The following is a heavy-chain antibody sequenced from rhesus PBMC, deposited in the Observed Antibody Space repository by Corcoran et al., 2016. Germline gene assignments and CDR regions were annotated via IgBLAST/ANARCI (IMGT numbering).Heavy chain of an antibody. CDR1: GDSINPGYNY. CDR3: ARDWTSNGWYYFDY. Sequence: QVQLQESGPGLVTPSETLSLTCAVSGDSINPGYNYSSWVRQPPGTGLEWIGYITYVGTTNYNSALKSRVTISRDTSKNRFSLSLNSLTAADTAVYYCARDWTSNGWYYFDYWGQGVLVSVSS. J-gene: IGHJ4*01. D-gene: IGHD2-2*01. V-gene: IGHV4-122*02. CDR2: ITYVGTT.